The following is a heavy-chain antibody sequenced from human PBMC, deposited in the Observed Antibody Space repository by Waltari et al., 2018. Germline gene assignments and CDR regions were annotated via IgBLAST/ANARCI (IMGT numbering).Heavy chain of an antibody. CDR2: IYTSGST. D-gene: IGHD5-18*01. V-gene: IGHV4-61*02. CDR3: ARERADTAMTRPFDY. CDR1: GGSIRRGTYN. J-gene: IGHJ4*02. Sequence: QVQLQESGPGLVKPSQTLSLICTVSGGSIRRGTYNWCGIRTPAGKGLEWIGRIYTSGSTNYNPSLKSRVTISVDTSKNQFSLKLSSVTAADTAVYYCARERADTAMTRPFDYWGQGTLVTVSS.